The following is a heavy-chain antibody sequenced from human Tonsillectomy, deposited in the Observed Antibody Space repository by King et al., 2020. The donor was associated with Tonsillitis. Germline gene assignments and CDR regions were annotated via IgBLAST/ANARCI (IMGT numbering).Heavy chain of an antibody. Sequence: VQLQQWGAGLLKPSETLSLTCAVYGGSFSTYYWSWIRQPPGKGLEWIGEINHSGSTNYNPSLKSRVTISVDTSKNQFSLKVSSVTAVDTALYYCARGSLTIFGVAPHYWGQGTLVTVSS. CDR2: INHSGST. CDR1: GGSFSTYY. D-gene: IGHD3-3*01. CDR3: ARGSLTIFGVAPHY. J-gene: IGHJ4*02. V-gene: IGHV4-34*01.